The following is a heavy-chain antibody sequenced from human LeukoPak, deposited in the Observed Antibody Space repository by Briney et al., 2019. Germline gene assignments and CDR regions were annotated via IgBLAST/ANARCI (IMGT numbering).Heavy chain of an antibody. CDR2: MNTKSGNT. D-gene: IGHD2-2*01. CDR3: ARGQGCTSTSCPYYFDY. Sequence: AAVTVSCKASGYTFICYDIDLVRQATGQGLEWMGWMNTKSGNTGYAKKFQCRVTSTRNTTIRTAYMEPSSLRSEDTAVYYCARGQGCTSTSCPYYFDYWGQGTQVTVSS. J-gene: IGHJ4*02. CDR1: GYTFICYD. V-gene: IGHV1-8*03.